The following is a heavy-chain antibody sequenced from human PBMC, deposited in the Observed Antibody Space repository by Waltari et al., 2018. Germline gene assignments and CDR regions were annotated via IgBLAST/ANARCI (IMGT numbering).Heavy chain of an antibody. D-gene: IGHD3-22*01. J-gene: IGHJ6*02. CDR3: ARDYCDRTNCHGMDV. CDR1: EFTFSSYS. CDR2: ISYNERNR. Sequence: QVQLVESGGGVVQHGRSLRLSCAASEFTFSSYSMPWVRQGPGKGLEWVAVISYNERNRYYVDSVKGRFTISRDNSNKMLYLQMNSLRVEDTAVYYCARDYCDRTNCHGMDVWGQGTTVTVSS. V-gene: IGHV3-30*04.